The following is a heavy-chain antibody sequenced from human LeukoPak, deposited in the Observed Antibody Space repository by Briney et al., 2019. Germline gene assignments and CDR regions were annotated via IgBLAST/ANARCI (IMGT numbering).Heavy chain of an antibody. V-gene: IGHV3-48*04. CDR2: ISSASGSI. D-gene: IGHD2-2*01. Sequence: GGSLRLSCAASGFTFSSYSMNWVRQAPGKGLEWVSYISSASGSIYYADSVKGRFTISRDNAKNSLFLQMNRLRAEDTAVYYCARLPAYCSSTSCYYDYWGQGTLVTVSS. J-gene: IGHJ4*02. CDR3: ARLPAYCSSTSCYYDY. CDR1: GFTFSSYS.